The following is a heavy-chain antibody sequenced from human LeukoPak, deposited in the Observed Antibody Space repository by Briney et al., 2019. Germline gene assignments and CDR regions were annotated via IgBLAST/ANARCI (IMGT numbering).Heavy chain of an antibody. CDR3: ARHPEPGYCSSTSCHESYFDY. D-gene: IGHD2-2*01. J-gene: IGHJ4*02. CDR1: GFTFSSCA. Sequence: GGSLRLSCAASGFTFSSCAMSWVRQAPGEGLEWVSAISGSGGRPYYADSVKGRFTISRENSKNTLYLRMNSLRAEDTAVYYCARHPEPGYCSSTSCHESYFDYWGQGTLVTVSS. V-gene: IGHV3-23*01. CDR2: ISGSGGRP.